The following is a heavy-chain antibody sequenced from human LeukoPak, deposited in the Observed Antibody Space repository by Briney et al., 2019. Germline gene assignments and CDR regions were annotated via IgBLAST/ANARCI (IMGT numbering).Heavy chain of an antibody. D-gene: IGHD3-9*01. V-gene: IGHV4-59*01. Sequence: SETLSLTCTVSGGSISSYYWSWIRQPPGKGLEWIGYIHYSGTTNYNPSLESRVAISVDTSNNQFSLRLSSVTAADTTVYYCLRDKGVLTRPSSERFDYWGQGILVTVSS. CDR1: GGSISSYY. CDR3: LRDKGVLTRPSSERFDY. J-gene: IGHJ4*02. CDR2: IHYSGTT.